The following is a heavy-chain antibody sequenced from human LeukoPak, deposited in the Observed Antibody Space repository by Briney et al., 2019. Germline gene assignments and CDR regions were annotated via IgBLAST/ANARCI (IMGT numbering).Heavy chain of an antibody. Sequence: SETLSLTCAVYGGSFSGYYWSWIRQPPGTGLEWIGEINHSGSTNYNPSLKSRVTISVDTSKNQFSLKLSSVTAADTAVYYCASTVISGYRIDYWGQGTLVTVSS. CDR3: ASTVISGYRIDY. D-gene: IGHD3-22*01. CDR1: GGSFSGYY. J-gene: IGHJ4*02. CDR2: INHSGST. V-gene: IGHV4-34*01.